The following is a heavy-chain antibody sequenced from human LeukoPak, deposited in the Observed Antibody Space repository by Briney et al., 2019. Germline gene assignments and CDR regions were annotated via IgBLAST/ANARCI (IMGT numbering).Heavy chain of an antibody. CDR3: ARDGSPYCTASSCYSGYYYYGMAV. CDR2: ISSSGSTI. D-gene: IGHD2-15*01. V-gene: IGHV3-11*01. Sequence: GGSLRLSCAASGFTFSDYYMSWIRQAPGKGLEWVSYISSSGSTIYYADSVKGRFTISRDNAKNSLYLQMNSLRAEDTAVYYCARDGSPYCTASSCYSGYYYYGMAVWGQGTTATVSS. CDR1: GFTFSDYY. J-gene: IGHJ6*02.